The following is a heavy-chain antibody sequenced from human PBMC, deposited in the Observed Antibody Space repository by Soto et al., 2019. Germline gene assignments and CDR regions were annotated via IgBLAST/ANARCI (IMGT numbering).Heavy chain of an antibody. V-gene: IGHV1-69*13. J-gene: IGHJ6*02. Sequence: SVKVSCKASGGTFSSYRISWVRQAPGQGLEWMGGIIPIFGTANYAQKFQGRVTITADESTSTAYMELSSLRSEDTAVYYCARATANIDLGYCSGGSCYAYYYYGMDVWGQGTTVTVSS. D-gene: IGHD2-15*01. CDR2: IIPIFGTA. CDR1: GGTFSSYR. CDR3: ARATANIDLGYCSGGSCYAYYYYGMDV.